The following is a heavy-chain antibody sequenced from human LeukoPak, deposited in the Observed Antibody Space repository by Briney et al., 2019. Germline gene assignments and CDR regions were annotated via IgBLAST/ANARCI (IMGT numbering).Heavy chain of an antibody. V-gene: IGHV3-48*02. CDR1: GFTFSSND. CDR3: ARLVGSRSCSGGTCYSDY. CDR2: ISITSKTI. J-gene: IGHJ4*02. Sequence: GALRLSCAGSGFTFSSNDMSWVRQPPGKGLEWVSYISITSKTIKYADSVKGRFTISRDNAKNSLYLQMNSLRDEDTAVYYCARLVGSRSCSGGTCYSDYWGQGTLVTVSS. D-gene: IGHD2-15*01.